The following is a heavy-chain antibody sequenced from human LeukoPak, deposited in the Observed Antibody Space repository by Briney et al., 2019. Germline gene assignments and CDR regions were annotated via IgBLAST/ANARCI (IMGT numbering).Heavy chain of an antibody. Sequence: SGTLSLTCTVSGGSINSSSYYWGWIRQPPGTGLEWIGTIYYTGSTYYKPSLKSRVTISVDTSKNQFSLKLSSVTAADTTIYFCAKGFIGIDYWGQGTLVTASS. D-gene: IGHD1-26*01. V-gene: IGHV4-39*01. CDR1: GGSINSSSYY. CDR2: IYYTGST. J-gene: IGHJ4*02. CDR3: AKGFIGIDY.